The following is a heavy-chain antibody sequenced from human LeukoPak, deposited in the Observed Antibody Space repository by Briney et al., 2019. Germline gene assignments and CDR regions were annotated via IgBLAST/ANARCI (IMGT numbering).Heavy chain of an antibody. CDR3: ASPSSGYYYLFGY. V-gene: IGHV1-8*01. Sequence: GASVKVSCKASGYTFTSYDINWVRQATGQGLEWMGWMNPNSGNTGYAQKFQGRVTITRDTSASTAYMELSSLRSEDTAVYYCASPSSGYYYLFGYWGQGTLVTVSS. J-gene: IGHJ4*02. D-gene: IGHD3-22*01. CDR2: MNPNSGNT. CDR1: GYTFTSYD.